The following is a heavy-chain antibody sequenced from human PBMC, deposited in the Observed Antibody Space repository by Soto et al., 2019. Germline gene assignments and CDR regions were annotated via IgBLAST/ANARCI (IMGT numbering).Heavy chain of an antibody. CDR3: ARDLKNWNYGPYGMDV. CDR1: GGSISSGGCY. CDR2: IYYSGST. J-gene: IGHJ6*02. V-gene: IGHV4-31*03. Sequence: SETLSLTCTVSGGSISSGGCYWSWIRQHPGKGLEWIGYIYYSGSTYYNPSLKSRVTISVDTSKNQFSLKLSSVTAADTAVYYCARDLKNWNYGPYGMDVWGQGTTVTVSS. D-gene: IGHD1-7*01.